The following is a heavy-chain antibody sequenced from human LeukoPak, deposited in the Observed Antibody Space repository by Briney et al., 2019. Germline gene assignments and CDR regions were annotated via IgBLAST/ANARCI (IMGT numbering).Heavy chain of an antibody. V-gene: IGHV3-21*01. CDR1: GFTFSNYY. CDR3: ATGVRGYNSALDY. J-gene: IGHJ4*02. CDR2: ISSGGSYI. Sequence: AGGSLRLSCAASGFTFSNYYMNWVRQAPGKGLEWVSSISSGGSYIYYADSLRGRFTISRDNAQNSLYLQMNSLRAEDTAVYYCATGVRGYNSALDYWGQGTLVTVSP. D-gene: IGHD6-19*01.